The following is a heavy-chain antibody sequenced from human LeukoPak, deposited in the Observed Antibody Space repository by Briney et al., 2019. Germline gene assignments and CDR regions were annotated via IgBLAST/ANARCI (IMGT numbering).Heavy chain of an antibody. Sequence: PSETLSLTCTVSGYSISSGYYWGWIRQPPGKGLEWIGSLFHNGDTYYNPSLKSRVTMSVDTSKNQFSLKLSSVTAADTAVYYCAREGRGVQLWLTAFDIWGQGTMVTVSS. J-gene: IGHJ3*02. D-gene: IGHD5-18*01. V-gene: IGHV4-38-2*02. CDR3: AREGRGVQLWLTAFDI. CDR2: LFHNGDT. CDR1: GYSISSGYY.